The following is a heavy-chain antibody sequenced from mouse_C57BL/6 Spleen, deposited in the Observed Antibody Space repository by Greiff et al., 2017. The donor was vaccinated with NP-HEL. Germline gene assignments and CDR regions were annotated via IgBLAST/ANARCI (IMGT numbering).Heavy chain of an antibody. Sequence: VQLQQSGAELVRPGASVKLSCKASGYTFTDYYINWVKQRPGQGLEWIARIYPGSGNTYYNEKFKSKATLTAEKSSSTAYMQLSSLRSEDSAGYFCARSLSYCDYWGQGTTLTGSS. CDR3: ARSLSYCDY. CDR2: IYPGSGNT. D-gene: IGHD6-5*01. J-gene: IGHJ2*01. V-gene: IGHV1-76*01. CDR1: GYTFTDYY.